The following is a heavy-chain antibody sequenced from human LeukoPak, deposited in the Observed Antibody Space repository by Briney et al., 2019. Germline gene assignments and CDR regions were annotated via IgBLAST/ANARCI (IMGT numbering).Heavy chain of an antibody. J-gene: IGHJ6*02. CDR1: GYTFTGYY. Sequence: ASVKVSCKASGYTFTGYYMHWVRQAPGQGLEWMGCINPNSGGTNYAQKFQGRVTMTRDTSISTAYMELSRLRSDDTAVYYCARDQNDFWSGYFDYYYYGMDVWGQGTTVTVSS. D-gene: IGHD3-3*01. CDR3: ARDQNDFWSGYFDYYYYGMDV. CDR2: INPNSGGT. V-gene: IGHV1-2*02.